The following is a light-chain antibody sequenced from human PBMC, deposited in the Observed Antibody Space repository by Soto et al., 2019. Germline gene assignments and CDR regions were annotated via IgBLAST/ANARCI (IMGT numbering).Light chain of an antibody. V-gene: IGKV3-20*01. CDR2: DAS. J-gene: IGKJ5*01. CDR1: QSVSSY. Sequence: EIGLTQSPATLSLSPWERATLSCRASQSVSSYLAWFQQKPGQAPRLLIYDASHRTTGIPARFSGSGSGTDFPPPIRRLEPEEFAVYYRQPHGSSPRVIFRQGTRR. CDR3: QPHGSSPRVI.